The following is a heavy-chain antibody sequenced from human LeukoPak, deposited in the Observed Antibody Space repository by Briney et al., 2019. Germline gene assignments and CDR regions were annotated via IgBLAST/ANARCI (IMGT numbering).Heavy chain of an antibody. V-gene: IGHV3-9*01. D-gene: IGHD1-26*01. CDR2: VNRNSGTI. Sequence: GRSLTLSCVASGFTFYGYAMHWVRQVPGKGLEWVGGVNRNSGTIAYGDSVKGRFTIFRDNARNSLYLQMNSLRTEDTALYYCAKDLAVGTTPRVYAFDVWGQGTMVTVS. J-gene: IGHJ3*01. CDR3: AKDLAVGTTPRVYAFDV. CDR1: GFTFYGYA.